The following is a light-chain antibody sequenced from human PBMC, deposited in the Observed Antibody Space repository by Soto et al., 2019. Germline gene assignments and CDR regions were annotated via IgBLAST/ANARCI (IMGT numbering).Light chain of an antibody. CDR3: QQSFSIFPWT. CDR1: QSISIY. Sequence: DIQMTQSPSSLSASVGDRVTITCRASQSISIYLNWYQQKPGKAPKLLISAASGLQSGVPSRFSGSGSGTDFTLTISSLQPEDFATYYCQQSFSIFPWTFGQGTK. J-gene: IGKJ1*01. CDR2: AAS. V-gene: IGKV1-39*01.